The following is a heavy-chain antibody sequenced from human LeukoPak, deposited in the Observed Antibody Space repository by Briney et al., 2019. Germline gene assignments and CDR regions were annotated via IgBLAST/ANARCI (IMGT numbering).Heavy chain of an antibody. J-gene: IGHJ4*02. Sequence: PGASLRLSCAASGFTVSSNYMSWVRQAPGKGLEWVSIIYDGGTTYHADSVKGRFSISRDNSKNTVFLQVSSLRAEDTAVYYCAREQPPGVYFDCWGQGTLVTVSS. V-gene: IGHV3-53*01. CDR1: GFTVSSNY. D-gene: IGHD1-14*01. CDR3: AREQPPGVYFDC. CDR2: IYDGGTT.